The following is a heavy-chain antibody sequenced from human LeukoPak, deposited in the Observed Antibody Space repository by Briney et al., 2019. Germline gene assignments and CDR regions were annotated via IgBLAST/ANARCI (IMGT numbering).Heavy chain of an antibody. CDR1: GGSFSDYY. CDR3: ARAQTTAATPYYFDY. V-gene: IGHV4-34*01. CDR2: INHSGST. D-gene: IGHD6-13*01. J-gene: IGHJ4*02. Sequence: SETPSLTCAVYGGSFSDYYWSWIRQPPGKALEWIGEINHSGSTNYNPSLKSRVTISVDTSKNQFSLRLSSLTAADAAVYYCARAQTTAATPYYFDYWGQGTLVTVSS.